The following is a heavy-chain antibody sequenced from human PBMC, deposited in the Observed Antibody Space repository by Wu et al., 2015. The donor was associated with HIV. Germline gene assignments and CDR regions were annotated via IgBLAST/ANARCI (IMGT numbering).Heavy chain of an antibody. CDR2: LIPVLGKT. V-gene: IGHV1-69*11. CDR3: TKDSGIFGVTYPGD. Sequence: VQLVQSGGEVQAPGSSVKVSCKASGGTFSTSAITWVRQAPGQGLEWMGYLIPVLGKTQYAQKFQGRVLIAADASTSTAYMEMSSLKFEDTAVYYCTKDSGIFGVTYPGDWGQGTLVSVSP. J-gene: IGHJ4*02. CDR1: GGTFSTSA. D-gene: IGHD3-3*01.